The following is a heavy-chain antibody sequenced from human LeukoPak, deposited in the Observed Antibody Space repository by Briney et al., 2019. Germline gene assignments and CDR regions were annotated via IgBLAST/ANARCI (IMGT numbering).Heavy chain of an antibody. CDR1: GGSISSSHW. D-gene: IGHD1-26*01. CDR2: IYHSGIT. CDR3: ARGLVIAVTGWGQWELPPAGHDS. J-gene: IGHJ4*02. V-gene: IGHV4-4*02. Sequence: SETLSLTCAVSGGSISSSHWWSWVRPPPGKGLEWIADIYHSGITNYNPSLKSRVTISIDKSKNQFSLKLSSMTAADTAVYYCARGLVIAVTGWGQWELPPAGHDSWGQGTLVTVSS.